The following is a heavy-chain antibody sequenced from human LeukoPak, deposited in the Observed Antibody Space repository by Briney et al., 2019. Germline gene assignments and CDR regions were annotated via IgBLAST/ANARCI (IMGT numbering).Heavy chain of an antibody. Sequence: WGSLRLSCAASGFTFSSYAMSWVRQAPGKGLEWVSAISGSGGSTYYADSVKGRFTISRDNSKNTLYLQMNSLRAEDTAVYYCAKEIDYYDSSGQGYYFDYWGQGTLVTVSS. CDR1: GFTFSSYA. J-gene: IGHJ4*02. D-gene: IGHD3-22*01. V-gene: IGHV3-23*01. CDR2: ISGSGGST. CDR3: AKEIDYYDSSGQGYYFDY.